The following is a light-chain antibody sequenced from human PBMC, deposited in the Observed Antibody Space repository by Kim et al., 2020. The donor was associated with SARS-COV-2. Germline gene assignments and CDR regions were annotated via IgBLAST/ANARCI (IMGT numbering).Light chain of an antibody. J-gene: IGKJ1*01. Sequence: ASVGDRVTITCRASQSISSYLNWYQQKPGKAPKLLIYAASNLQSGVPSRFSGSGSGTEFTLTINSLQPEDFATYYCQQSYSTPWTFGQGTKVDIK. CDR3: QQSYSTPWT. V-gene: IGKV1-39*01. CDR2: AAS. CDR1: QSISSY.